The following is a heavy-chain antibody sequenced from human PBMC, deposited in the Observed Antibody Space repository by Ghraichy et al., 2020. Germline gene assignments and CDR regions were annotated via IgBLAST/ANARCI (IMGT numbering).Heavy chain of an antibody. CDR3: VGNPASRSFDS. V-gene: IGHV3-74*01. J-gene: IGHJ4*02. Sequence: ETLSLTCAASGFIVTTYWMHWVRQAPGKGLEWVSRISTDGSTITYADSVKGRFTISRDNAKNTVYLQMNSLRGEDTAVYFCVGNPASRSFDSWGQGTLVTVSS. D-gene: IGHD1-26*01. CDR2: ISTDGSTI. CDR1: GFIVTTYW.